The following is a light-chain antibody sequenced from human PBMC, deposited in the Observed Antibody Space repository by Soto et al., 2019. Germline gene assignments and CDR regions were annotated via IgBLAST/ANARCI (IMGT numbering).Light chain of an antibody. J-gene: IGKJ5*01. Sequence: LTQSPGTLSLSPGERATLSCRASQSVSSSYLAWYQQKPGQAPRLLIYGASSRATGIPDRFSGSGSGADFTLTIRGLEPEDFAVYYCQQYGGSPITFGQGTRLEIK. CDR3: QQYGGSPIT. CDR1: QSVSSSY. V-gene: IGKV3-20*01. CDR2: GAS.